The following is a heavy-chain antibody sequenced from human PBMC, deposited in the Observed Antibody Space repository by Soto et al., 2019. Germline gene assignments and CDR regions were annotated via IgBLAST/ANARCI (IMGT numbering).Heavy chain of an antibody. D-gene: IGHD1-26*01. CDR2: FDPEDGET. Sequence: SVKVSCKVSGYTLTELSMHWVRQAPGKGLEWMGGFDPEDGETIYAQKFQGRVTMTEDTSTDTAYMELSSLRSEDTAVYYCARDFVVGGPTINYYYGMDVWGQGTTVTVSS. V-gene: IGHV1-24*01. CDR3: ARDFVVGGPTINYYYGMDV. CDR1: GYTLTELS. J-gene: IGHJ6*02.